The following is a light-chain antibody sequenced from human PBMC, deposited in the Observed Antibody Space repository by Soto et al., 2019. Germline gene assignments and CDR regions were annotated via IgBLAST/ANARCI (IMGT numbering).Light chain of an antibody. Sequence: QSVLTQPASVSGSPGQSITISCTGTSSDVGGYDYVSWFQQNPGKAPKLMIYEGNKRPSGVSNRFSGSRSGNTASLTISGLQAEDEADYYCCSYTDGSSLLFGGGTKLTVL. CDR1: SSDVGGYDY. V-gene: IGLV2-23*01. CDR2: EGN. CDR3: CSYTDGSSLL. J-gene: IGLJ3*02.